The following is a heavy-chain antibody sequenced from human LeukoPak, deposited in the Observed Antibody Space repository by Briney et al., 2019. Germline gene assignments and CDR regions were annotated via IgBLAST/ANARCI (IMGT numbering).Heavy chain of an antibody. CDR3: TTALRWELPPADY. D-gene: IGHD1-26*01. CDR2: IKSKTDGETT. J-gene: IGHJ4*02. Sequence: PGGSLRLSCAASAFAFSNAWMTWVRQAPGKGLEWVGRIKSKTDGETTDYAAPVKGRFTISRDDSKNTLYLQMNSLKTEDTAVYYCTTALRWELPPADYWGQGTLVTVSS. V-gene: IGHV3-15*01. CDR1: AFAFSNAW.